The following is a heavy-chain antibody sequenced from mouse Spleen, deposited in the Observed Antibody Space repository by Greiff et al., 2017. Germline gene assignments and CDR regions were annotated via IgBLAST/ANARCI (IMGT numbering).Heavy chain of an antibody. J-gene: IGHJ3*01. Sequence: QVQLQQSGAELVRPGASVKLSCKASGYTFTDYYINWVKQRPGQGLEWIARIYPGSGNTYYNEKFKGKATLTAEKSSSTAYMQLSSLTSEDSAVYFCARDGYYGSSYGFAYWGQGTLVTVSA. CDR3: ARDGYYGSSYGFAY. D-gene: IGHD1-1*01. V-gene: IGHV1-76*01. CDR1: GYTFTDYY. CDR2: IYPGSGNT.